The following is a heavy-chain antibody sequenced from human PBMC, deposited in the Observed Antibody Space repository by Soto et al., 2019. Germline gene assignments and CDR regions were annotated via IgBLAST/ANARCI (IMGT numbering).Heavy chain of an antibody. Sequence: SETLSLTCAVYGGSFSDNYWSWIRQPPGKGLEWLGEINHSGSTNHNPSLKSRVTILADTSKKQFSLKLSSVTAADTAVYYCARGRGEIQGPWGQGTLVTVSS. D-gene: IGHD3-16*01. CDR1: GGSFSDNY. J-gene: IGHJ5*02. CDR2: INHSGST. CDR3: ARGRGEIQGP. V-gene: IGHV4-34*01.